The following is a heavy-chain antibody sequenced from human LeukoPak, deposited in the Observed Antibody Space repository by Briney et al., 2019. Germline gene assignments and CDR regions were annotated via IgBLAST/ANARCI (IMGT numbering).Heavy chain of an antibody. V-gene: IGHV1-2*04. CDR1: GYTFTGYY. D-gene: IGHD3-22*01. Sequence: ASVKVSCKASGYTFTGYYMHWVRQAPGQGLEWMGWINPNSGGTNYAQKFQGWVTMTRDTSISTAYMELSRLRSDDTAVYYCARAEQVTNYYDSSGYWGYNWFDPWGQGTLVTVSS. J-gene: IGHJ5*02. CDR2: INPNSGGT. CDR3: ARAEQVTNYYDSSGYWGYNWFDP.